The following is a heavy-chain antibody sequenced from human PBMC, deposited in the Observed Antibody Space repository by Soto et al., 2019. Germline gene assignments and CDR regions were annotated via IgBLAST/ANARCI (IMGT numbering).Heavy chain of an antibody. Sequence: QVQLQESGPGLVKPSQTLSLTCTVSGCSIGSGGYYWSWIRQHPGKVLEWIGYIYYSGSTYYNPSLKGRVTISVDTSKNQFPLKLSSVTAADTAVYYCARDRNDFWSGYFSYWYFDLWGRGTLVTVSS. J-gene: IGHJ2*01. CDR1: GCSIGSGGYY. CDR3: ARDRNDFWSGYFSYWYFDL. CDR2: IYYSGST. V-gene: IGHV4-31*03. D-gene: IGHD3-3*01.